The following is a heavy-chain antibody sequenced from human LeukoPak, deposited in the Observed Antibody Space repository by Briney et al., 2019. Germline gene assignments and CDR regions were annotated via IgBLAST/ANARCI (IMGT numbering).Heavy chain of an antibody. V-gene: IGHV4-34*12. D-gene: IGHD6-13*01. CDR3: ARFGSSTWYKGAFDI. CDR2: IVHSGNT. Sequence: SETLSLTCAVYGGSFSGYYWSWIRQPPGKGLEWIGEIVHSGNTKYNPSLKSRVTISVDTSKNQFSLNLTSVPVADTAVYYCARFGSSTWYKGAFDIWGQGTMVTVAS. CDR1: GGSFSGYY. J-gene: IGHJ3*02.